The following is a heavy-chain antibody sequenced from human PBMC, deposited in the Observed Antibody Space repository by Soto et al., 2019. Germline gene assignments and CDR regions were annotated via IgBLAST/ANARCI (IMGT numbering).Heavy chain of an antibody. D-gene: IGHD6-19*01. Sequence: PGGSLRLSCAASGFTFSSYAMSWVRQAPGKGLEWVSSISGSGAGKHYADSVKGRFTISRDNSKNTLYLQMNSLRAEDTAVYYCAKDRLWLSDYWGQGTLVTSPQ. CDR1: GFTFSSYA. J-gene: IGHJ4*02. V-gene: IGHV3-23*01. CDR3: AKDRLWLSDY. CDR2: ISGSGAGK.